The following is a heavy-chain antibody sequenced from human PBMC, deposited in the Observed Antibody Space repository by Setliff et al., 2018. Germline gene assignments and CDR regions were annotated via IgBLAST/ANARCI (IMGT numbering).Heavy chain of an antibody. CDR3: ARDHNYAYDY. J-gene: IGHJ4*02. CDR2: IYSGGST. CDR1: GFIFSNYG. Sequence: GGSLRLSCAASGFIFSNYGMHWVRQAPGKGLEWVSVIYSGGSTYYADSVKGRFTISRDNSKNTLYLQMNSLRAEDTAVYYCARDHNYAYDYWGQGTLVTVSS. D-gene: IGHD1-1*01. V-gene: IGHV3-66*01.